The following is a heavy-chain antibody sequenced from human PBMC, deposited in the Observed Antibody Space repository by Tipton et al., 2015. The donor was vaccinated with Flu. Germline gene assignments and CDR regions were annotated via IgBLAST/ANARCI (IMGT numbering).Heavy chain of an antibody. V-gene: IGHV4-59*12. CDR3: AREGRREQLALDY. J-gene: IGHJ4*02. D-gene: IGHD6-6*01. CDR2: IYYSGST. CDR1: GGSFSSYY. Sequence: TLSLTCTVSGGSFSSYYWSWIRQPPGKRPEWIGHIYYSGSTYYNPSLKSRVTISVDTSKNQFSLKLSSVTAADTAVYYCAREGRREQLALDYWGQGTLVTVSS.